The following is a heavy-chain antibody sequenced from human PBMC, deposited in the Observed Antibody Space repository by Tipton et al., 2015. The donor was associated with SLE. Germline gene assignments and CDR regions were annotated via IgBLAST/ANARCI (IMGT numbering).Heavy chain of an antibody. CDR1: GGSISSDH. CDR2: ISDGGGT. D-gene: IGHD5-12*01. CDR3: GRGRWINY. V-gene: IGHV4-59*01. Sequence: TLSLTCSVSGGSISSDHWIWIRQPPGKGLEWLGYISDGGGTNYNPSLKSRVTISVDPAKNQFSLKLSSVTAADTAIYYCGRGRWINYWGQGTLVTVSS. J-gene: IGHJ4*02.